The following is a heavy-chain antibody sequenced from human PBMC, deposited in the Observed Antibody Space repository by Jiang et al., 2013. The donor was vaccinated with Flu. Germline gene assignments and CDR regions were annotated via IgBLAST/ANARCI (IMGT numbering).Heavy chain of an antibody. D-gene: IGHD5-18*01. Sequence: VQLLESGGALVQPGGSLRLSCAASGFTFASYAMSWVRQAPGKGLQWVSAVTGSGSSTYYTDSVKGRFTTSRDNSKDTLYLQMNSLRAEDTAVYYCAKHTGIYVAFDIWGQGTMVTVSS. J-gene: IGHJ3*02. CDR1: GFTFASYA. CDR2: VTGSGSST. V-gene: IGHV3-23*01. CDR3: AKHTGIYVAFDI.